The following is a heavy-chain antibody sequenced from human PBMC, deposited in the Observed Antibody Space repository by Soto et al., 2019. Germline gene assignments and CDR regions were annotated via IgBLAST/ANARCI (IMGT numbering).Heavy chain of an antibody. D-gene: IGHD1-26*01. CDR3: AKHRYSTPPGAFAF. Sequence: GGSLRLSCAGSGFTFRSYAMTWVRQAPGKGLEWVSTVSGDTGNTHYADSVKGRFTISRDNSKNTLYLQMSGLRAEDTAVYYCAKHRYSTPPGAFAFWGQGTLV. CDR1: GFTFRSYA. CDR2: VSGDTGNT. J-gene: IGHJ1*01. V-gene: IGHV3-23*01.